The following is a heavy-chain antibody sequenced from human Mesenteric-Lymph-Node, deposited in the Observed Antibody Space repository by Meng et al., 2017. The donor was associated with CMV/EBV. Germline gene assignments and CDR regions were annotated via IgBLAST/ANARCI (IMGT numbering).Heavy chain of an antibody. V-gene: IGHV3-30*03. CDR2: ISYDGSNK. D-gene: IGHD2-2*01. CDR1: GFTVSSNY. CDR3: ARDRRGYCSSTSCYRHYGMDV. J-gene: IGHJ6*02. Sequence: GESLKISCAASGFTVSSNYMSWVRQAPGKGLEWVAVISYDGSNKYYADSVKGRFTISRDNSKNTLYLQMNSLRAEDTAVYYCARDRRGYCSSTSCYRHYGMDVWGQGTTVTVSS.